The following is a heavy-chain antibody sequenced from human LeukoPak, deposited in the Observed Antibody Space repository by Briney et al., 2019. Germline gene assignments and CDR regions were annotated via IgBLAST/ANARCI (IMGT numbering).Heavy chain of an antibody. CDR3: ARPLSPGIAAAAFDY. J-gene: IGHJ4*02. CDR1: GGTFSSYT. V-gene: IGHV1-69*02. CDR2: IIPILGIA. D-gene: IGHD6-13*01. Sequence: SVKVSCKASGGTFSSYTISCVRQAPGQGLGWMGRIIPILGIANYAQKFQGRVTITADKSTSTAYMELSSLRSEDTAVYYCARPLSPGIAAAAFDYWGQGTLVTVSS.